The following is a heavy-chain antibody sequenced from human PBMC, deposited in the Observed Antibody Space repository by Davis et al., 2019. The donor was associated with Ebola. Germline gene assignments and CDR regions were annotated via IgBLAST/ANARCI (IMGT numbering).Heavy chain of an antibody. J-gene: IGHJ4*02. CDR2: IYYSGTT. V-gene: IGHV4-39*01. CDR3: ASGGYSGYDGDFDD. CDR1: GASISANAYY. D-gene: IGHD5-12*01. Sequence: SETLSLTCTVSGASISANAYYWGWIRQPPGKGLVWIGTIYYSGTTDYNPSLESRVTISADTSKNQFSLKLTSVTAADTAVYYCASGGYSGYDGDFDDWGQGTLVTVSS.